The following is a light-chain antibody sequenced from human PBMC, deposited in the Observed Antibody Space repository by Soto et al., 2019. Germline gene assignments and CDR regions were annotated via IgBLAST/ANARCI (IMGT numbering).Light chain of an antibody. V-gene: IGLV2-8*01. CDR2: EVS. Sequence: QSVLTQPPSASGTPGQRVTISCSGSSSNIGSNYVYWYQQHPGKAPKLMIYEVSKRPSGVPDRFSGSKSGNTASLTVSGLRAEDEADYYCSSYAGSNNFGVFGTGTKVTVL. J-gene: IGLJ1*01. CDR1: SSNIGSNY. CDR3: SSYAGSNNFGV.